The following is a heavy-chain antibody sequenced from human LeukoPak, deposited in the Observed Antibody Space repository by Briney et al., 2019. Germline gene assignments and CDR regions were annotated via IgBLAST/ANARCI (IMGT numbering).Heavy chain of an antibody. V-gene: IGHV3-53*01. Sequence: GGSLRLSCAASGFTVSSNYMSWVRQAPGKGLEWVSVIYSGGSTYYADSVKGRFTISRDNSKNTLYLQMNSLRAEDTAVYYCARGDYGDYDYFDYWGQGTLVTVSS. CDR1: GFTVSSNY. D-gene: IGHD4-17*01. CDR2: IYSGGST. CDR3: ARGDYGDYDYFDY. J-gene: IGHJ4*02.